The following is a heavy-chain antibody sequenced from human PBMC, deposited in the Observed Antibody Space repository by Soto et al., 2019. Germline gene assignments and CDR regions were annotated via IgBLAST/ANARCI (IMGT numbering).Heavy chain of an antibody. CDR2: ISYSGST. Sequence: SETLSLTCTVSSGSISRYYWTWIRQPPGKGLEWIGYISYSGSTYYNPSLKSRVTISVDTSKNQFSLKLSSVTAADTAVYYCARRGYYAISAFDIWGQGTMVTVSS. D-gene: IGHD2-8*01. CDR3: ARRGYYAISAFDI. CDR1: SGSISRYY. V-gene: IGHV4-59*08. J-gene: IGHJ3*02.